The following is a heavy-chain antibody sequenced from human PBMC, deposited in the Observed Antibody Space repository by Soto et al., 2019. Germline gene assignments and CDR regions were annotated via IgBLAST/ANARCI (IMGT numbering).Heavy chain of an antibody. D-gene: IGHD3-10*01. V-gene: IGHV1-69*01. CDR3: ASRGSGTAYEEVRYYGLDV. J-gene: IGHJ6*02. Sequence: VQLVQSGTEVKKPGSSVKVSCKASGGTFSGYSIAWVRQAPGQGLEWMGGIIPVFGTSNYAQKFQGSVTITADESTSTAYMELSSLRSEDTAVYYCASRGSGTAYEEVRYYGLDVWGQGTTVIVSS. CDR1: GGTFSGYS. CDR2: IIPVFGTS.